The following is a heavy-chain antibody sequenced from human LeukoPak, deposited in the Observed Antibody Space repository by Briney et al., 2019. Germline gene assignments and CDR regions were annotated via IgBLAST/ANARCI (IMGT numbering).Heavy chain of an antibody. D-gene: IGHD6-19*01. V-gene: IGHV2-5*01. CDR2: IYWNDDK. CDR1: GFSLRTRGVG. CDR3: AVGSGWYGLL. J-gene: IGHJ4*02. Sequence: ESGPTLVKPTQTLTLTCTFSGFSLRTRGVGVGWIPQPPGKALEWHALIYWNDDKRYSPSLKSRLTITKDTSKNQVVLTMTNMGPVDTATYYCAVGSGWYGLLWGQGTLVTVSS.